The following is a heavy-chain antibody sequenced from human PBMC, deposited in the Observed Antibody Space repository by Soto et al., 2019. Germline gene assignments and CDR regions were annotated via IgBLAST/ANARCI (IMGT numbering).Heavy chain of an antibody. CDR3: AKGDGIVVVPAAAFDY. D-gene: IGHD2-2*01. J-gene: IGHJ4*02. CDR1: GFTFDDYA. CDR2: ISWNSGSI. Sequence: GGSLRLSCAASGFTFDDYAMHWVRQAPGKGLEWVSGISWNSGSIGYADSVKGRFTISRDNAKNSLYLQMNSLRAEDTALYYCAKGDGIVVVPAAAFDYWGQGTLVTVSS. V-gene: IGHV3-9*01.